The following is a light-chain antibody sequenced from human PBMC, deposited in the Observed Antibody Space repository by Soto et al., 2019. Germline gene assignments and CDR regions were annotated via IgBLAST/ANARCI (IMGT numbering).Light chain of an antibody. V-gene: IGLV1-40*01. Sequence: QSVLTQPPSVSGAPGQRVTISCTGSRSNIGAGYDVHWYQQLPGTAPKVLIYGNSNRPSGVPDRFSGSKSGTSASLAITGLQAEDEADYYCQSYDSSLSAVVFGGGTKVTVL. CDR1: RSNIGAGYD. CDR3: QSYDSSLSAVV. CDR2: GNS. J-gene: IGLJ2*01.